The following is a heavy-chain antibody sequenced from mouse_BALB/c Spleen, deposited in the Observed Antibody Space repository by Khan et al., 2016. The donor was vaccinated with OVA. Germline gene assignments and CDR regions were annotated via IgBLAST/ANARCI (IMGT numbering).Heavy chain of an antibody. CDR3: ARQPYYHYYIMDY. D-gene: IGHD2-10*01. Sequence: QLQLQESGPALVAPSQSLSITCTISGFSLTNYGVHWVRQPPGKGLEWLVVIWSDGSTTNNSALKSRLSICKDNSKSQVFLKMNSLQTDDTAMYYCARQPYYHYYIMDYWGQGTSVTVSS. V-gene: IGHV2-6-1*01. CDR2: IWSDGST. CDR1: GFSLTNYG. J-gene: IGHJ4*01.